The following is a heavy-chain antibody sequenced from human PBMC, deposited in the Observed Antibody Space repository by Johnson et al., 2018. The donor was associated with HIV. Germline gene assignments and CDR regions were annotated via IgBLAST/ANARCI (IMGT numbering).Heavy chain of an antibody. V-gene: IGHV3-23*04. CDR2: LTPSGGGT. CDR1: GFTFSTYA. J-gene: IGHJ3*02. Sequence: VQLVESGGVVVQPGGSLRLSCAASGFTFSTYAMSWVRQAPGKGPEWVSALTPSGGGTYYTDSVKGRFTISRDNSKSTLYLQMNSRRAEDTAVYYCARDPFPRFYAFDIWGQGTMVTVSS. CDR3: ARDPFPRFYAFDI.